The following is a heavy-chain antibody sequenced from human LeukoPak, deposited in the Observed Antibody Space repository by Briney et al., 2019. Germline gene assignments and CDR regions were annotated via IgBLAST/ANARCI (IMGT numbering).Heavy chain of an antibody. D-gene: IGHD2-21*02. CDR3: ARDQGGVVLTSTQPLYYFDS. CDR2: MNPNSGNT. Sequence: GASVKVSCKASGYTFTSYDINWVRQATGQGLEWMGWMNPNSGNTGYAQKFQGRVIMTRDISTSTVFMELSSLRSEDTAVYYCARDQGGVVLTSTQPLYYFDSWGQGTLVTVSS. V-gene: IGHV1-8*01. CDR1: GYTFTSYD. J-gene: IGHJ4*02.